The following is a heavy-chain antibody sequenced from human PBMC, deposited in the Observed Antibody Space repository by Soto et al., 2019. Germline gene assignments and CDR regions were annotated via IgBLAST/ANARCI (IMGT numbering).Heavy chain of an antibody. V-gene: IGHV1-18*01. CDR3: GRCRTDSYAMDV. CDR2: ISPYNGRT. J-gene: IGHJ6*02. CDR1: GYSFTSYG. D-gene: IGHD5-18*01. Sequence: QVPLVQSGSDVEKPGASVKVSCKASGYSFTSYGIGWVRQAPRQGPEWMGGISPYNGRTNYAQSVKGRLVMTTDISTNTVYLELRSLRSDDSAIYYCGRCRTDSYAMDVWGQGTTVTVSS.